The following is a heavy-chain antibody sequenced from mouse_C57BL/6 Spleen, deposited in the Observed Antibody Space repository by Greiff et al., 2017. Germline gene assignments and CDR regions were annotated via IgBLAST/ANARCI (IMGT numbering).Heavy chain of an antibody. CDR3: ARAYGSGHWYFDV. D-gene: IGHD1-1*01. CDR1: GFTFSSYA. J-gene: IGHJ1*03. V-gene: IGHV5-4*03. Sequence: EVKLMESGGGLVKPGGSLKLSCAASGFTFSSYAMSCVRQTPEQRLEWVATISDAGSYTYYQDNVKGRFTISRDNAKNNRYLQMSHLKSEDTALYYCARAYGSGHWYFDVWGTGTTVTVSS. CDR2: ISDAGSYT.